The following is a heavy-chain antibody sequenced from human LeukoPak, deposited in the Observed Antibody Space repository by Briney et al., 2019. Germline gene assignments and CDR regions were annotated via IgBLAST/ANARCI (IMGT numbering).Heavy chain of an antibody. CDR1: GYTFTSYY. J-gene: IGHJ4*02. CDR2: INPNSGGT. D-gene: IGHD6-19*01. V-gene: IGHV1-2*02. CDR3: ARGTKSSGWYNY. Sequence: ASVKVSCKASGYTFTSYYMHWVRQAPGQGLEWMGWINPNSGGTNYAQKFQGRVTMTRDTSISTAYMELSRLRSDDMAVYYCARGTKSSGWYNYWGQGTLVTVSS.